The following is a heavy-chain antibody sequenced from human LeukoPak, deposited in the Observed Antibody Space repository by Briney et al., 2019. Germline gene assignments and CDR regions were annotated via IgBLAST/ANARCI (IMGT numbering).Heavy chain of an antibody. CDR1: GGSISSYY. V-gene: IGHV4-59*08. CDR2: IYYSGST. CDR3: ARHGAMVRGPIDY. Sequence: ASETLSLTCTVSGGSISSYYWSWIRQPPRKGLEWIGYIYYSGSTNYNPSLKSRVTISVDTSKNQFSLKLSSVTAADTAVYYCARHGAMVRGPIDYWGQGTLSPSPQ. J-gene: IGHJ4*02. D-gene: IGHD3-10*01.